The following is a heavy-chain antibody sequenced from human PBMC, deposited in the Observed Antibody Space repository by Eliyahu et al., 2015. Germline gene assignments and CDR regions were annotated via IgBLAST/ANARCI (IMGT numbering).Heavy chain of an antibody. CDR1: GGSISSGSYY. V-gene: IGHV4-61*02. CDR2: IYTSGST. Sequence: QVQLQESGPGLVKPSQTLSLTCTVSGGSISSGSYYWSWIRQPAGKGLEWIGRIYTSGSTNYNPSLKSRVTISVDTSKNQFSLKLSSVTAADTAVYYCAISWAGNYHFDYWGQGTLVTVSS. CDR3: AISWAGNYHFDY. D-gene: IGHD1-7*01. J-gene: IGHJ4*02.